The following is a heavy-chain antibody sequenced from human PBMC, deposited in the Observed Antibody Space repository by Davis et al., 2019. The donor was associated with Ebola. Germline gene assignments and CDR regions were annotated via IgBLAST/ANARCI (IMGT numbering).Heavy chain of an antibody. D-gene: IGHD6-13*01. Sequence: PGGSLRLSCAASGFTFSSYEMNWVRQAPGKGLEWVSYISSSGSTIYYADSVKGRFTISRDNAKNSLYLQMNSLRAEDTAVYYCARDDLYSSSWYTFGYYYGMDVWGQGTTVTVSS. V-gene: IGHV3-48*03. CDR3: ARDDLYSSSWYTFGYYYGMDV. CDR2: ISSSGSTI. CDR1: GFTFSSYE. J-gene: IGHJ6*02.